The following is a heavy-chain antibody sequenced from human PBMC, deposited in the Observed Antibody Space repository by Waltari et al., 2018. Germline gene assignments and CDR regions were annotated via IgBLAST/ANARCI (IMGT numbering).Heavy chain of an antibody. CDR2: IYHSGST. CDR3: ARVKGDTLVWGLYGMDV. D-gene: IGHD2-21*02. CDR1: GGSISSGSYS. J-gene: IGHJ6*02. Sequence: QVQLQESGPGLVKPSQTLSLTCTVSGGSISSGSYSWSWIRQPPGKGLEWIGEIYHSGSTNYNPSLKSRVTISVDKSKNQFSLKLSSVTAADTAVYYCARVKGDTLVWGLYGMDVWGQGTTVTVSS. V-gene: IGHV4-30-2*01.